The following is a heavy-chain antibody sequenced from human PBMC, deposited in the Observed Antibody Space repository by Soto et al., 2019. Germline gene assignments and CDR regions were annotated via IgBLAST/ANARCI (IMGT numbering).Heavy chain of an antibody. CDR2: IYHSGST. CDR1: GYSISSGYY. J-gene: IGHJ4*02. D-gene: IGHD6-13*01. V-gene: IGHV4-38-2*02. CDR3: ARDPPFYSSTGPRFDY. Sequence: SETLSLTCAVSGYSISSGYYCGWIRQPPGKGLEWIGSIYHSGSTYYNPSLKSRVTISVDTSKNQFSLKLSSVTAADTAVYYCARDPPFYSSTGPRFDYWGQGTLVTVSS.